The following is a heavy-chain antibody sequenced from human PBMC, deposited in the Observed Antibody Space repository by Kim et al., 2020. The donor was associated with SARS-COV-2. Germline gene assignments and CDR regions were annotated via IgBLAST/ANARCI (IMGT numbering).Heavy chain of an antibody. CDR2: ST. Sequence: STNYNPSLKSRVTISVDTSKNQFSLKLSSVTAADTAVYYCAMYWEGGIDYWGQGTLVTVSS. J-gene: IGHJ4*02. CDR3: AMYWEGGIDY. D-gene: IGHD2-8*02. V-gene: IGHV4-4*09.